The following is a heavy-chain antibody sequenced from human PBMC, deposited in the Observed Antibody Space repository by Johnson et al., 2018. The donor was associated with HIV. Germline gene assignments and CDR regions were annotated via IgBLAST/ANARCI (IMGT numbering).Heavy chain of an antibody. CDR2: ISYDGSNK. J-gene: IGHJ3*02. CDR1: GFTFSSYA. V-gene: IGHV3-30-3*01. CDR3: ARVRTAAGFDAFDI. Sequence: VQLVESGGGVVQPGRSLRLSCAASGFTFSSYAMHWVRQAPGKGLEWVAVISYDGSNKYYADSVKGRFTISRDNSKNTLYLQMNSLRAEDTAVYYCARVRTAAGFDAFDIWGQGTKVTVSS. D-gene: IGHD6-13*01.